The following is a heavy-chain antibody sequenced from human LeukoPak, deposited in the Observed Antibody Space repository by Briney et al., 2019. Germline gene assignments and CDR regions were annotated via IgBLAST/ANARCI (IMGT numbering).Heavy chain of an antibody. CDR3: ARGSCQGSCGSSSNRVYYGMDV. J-gene: IGHJ6*02. Sequence: GGSLRLSCAASGFTFSSYWMSWVRQAPGKGLEWVANIKQDGSEKYYVDSVKGRFTISRDNAKNSLYLQMNSLRAEDTAVYYCARGSCQGSCGSSSNRVYYGMDVWGQGTTVTVSS. V-gene: IGHV3-7*03. CDR2: IKQDGSEK. CDR1: GFTFSSYW. D-gene: IGHD2-2*01.